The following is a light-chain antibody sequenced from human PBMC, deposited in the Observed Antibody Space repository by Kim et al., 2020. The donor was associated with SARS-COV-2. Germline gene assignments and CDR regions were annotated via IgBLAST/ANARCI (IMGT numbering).Light chain of an antibody. CDR1: QDITYY. J-gene: IGKJ5*01. CDR2: DAS. Sequence: DIQMTQSPSSLSASVGDSVTITCQATQDITYYLNWYQQEPGKAPKLLIYDASTLEAGVPSRFSGSRSGTHFTLTISSLQPEDIATYFCQQYEKHHVTFGGGSQMEIK. V-gene: IGKV1-33*01. CDR3: QQYEKHHVT.